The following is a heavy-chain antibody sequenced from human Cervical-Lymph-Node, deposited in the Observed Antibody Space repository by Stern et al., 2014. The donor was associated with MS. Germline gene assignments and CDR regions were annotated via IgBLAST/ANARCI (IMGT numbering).Heavy chain of an antibody. Sequence: QVQLQESGPGLVRPSGTLSLTCAVSGDSISSHSWWSWVRQPPGKGLEWIGEIFHSGSTNYSPSLKSRVTISVDKSKNQFSLRLTSVTAADTAIYYCARSTYYDILTGPLDYWGQGTLVTVSS. J-gene: IGHJ4*02. CDR2: IFHSGST. CDR3: ARSTYYDILTGPLDY. D-gene: IGHD3-9*01. V-gene: IGHV4-4*02. CDR1: GDSISSHSW.